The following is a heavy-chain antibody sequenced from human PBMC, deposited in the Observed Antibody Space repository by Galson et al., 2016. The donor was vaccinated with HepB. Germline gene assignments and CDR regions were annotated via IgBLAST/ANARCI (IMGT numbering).Heavy chain of an antibody. Sequence: SLRLSCAASGFNFRTYTMNWVRQAPGAGLEWVSTITSHSGYIYYADSVKGRFTIARDNANNSVYLQMNSLRAEDTAVYYCARDEYITGTSDFWGQETLVTVSS. J-gene: IGHJ4*02. CDR3: ARDEYITGTSDF. CDR2: ITSHSGYI. D-gene: IGHD1/OR15-1a*01. CDR1: GFNFRTYT. V-gene: IGHV3-21*01.